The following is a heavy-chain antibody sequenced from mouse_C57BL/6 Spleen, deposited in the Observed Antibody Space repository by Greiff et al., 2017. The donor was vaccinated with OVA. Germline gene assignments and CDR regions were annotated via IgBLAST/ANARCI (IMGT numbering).Heavy chain of an antibody. CDR3: ARGDYDYDGGGAYFDY. CDR2: FYPRSGNT. Sequence: VQLQQSGAELARPGASVKLSCKASGYTFTSYGISWVKQRTGPGLEWIGEFYPRSGNTYYNEKFKGKSTLTADKSSSTAYMELRSLTSEDSAVYFCARGDYDYDGGGAYFDYWGQGTTLTVSS. V-gene: IGHV1-81*01. J-gene: IGHJ2*01. D-gene: IGHD2-4*01. CDR1: GYTFTSYG.